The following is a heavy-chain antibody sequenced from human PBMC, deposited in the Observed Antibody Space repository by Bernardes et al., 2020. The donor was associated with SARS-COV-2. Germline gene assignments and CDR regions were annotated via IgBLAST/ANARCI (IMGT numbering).Heavy chain of an antibody. Sequence: SVKVSCKASGYTFTSYGISWVRQAPGQGLEWMGWISAYNGNTNYAQKLQGRVTMTTDTSTSTAYMELRSLRSDDTAVYYCARVVLWFGELSESWFDPWGQGTLVTVSS. CDR2: ISAYNGNT. D-gene: IGHD3-10*01. V-gene: IGHV1-18*04. J-gene: IGHJ5*02. CDR1: GYTFTSYG. CDR3: ARVVLWFGELSESWFDP.